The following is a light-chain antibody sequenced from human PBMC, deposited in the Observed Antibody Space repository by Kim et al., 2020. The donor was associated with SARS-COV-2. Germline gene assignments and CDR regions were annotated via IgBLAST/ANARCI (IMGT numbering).Light chain of an antibody. CDR3: QQYVSPSRT. CDR1: QDIHKW. V-gene: IGKV1-5*01. Sequence: DIQLTQSPSTLSASVGDRITITCRASQDIHKWLAWFQQKPGKAPKLLISEASSLKSGVPSRFSGSGFGTHFTLTISSLQPDDCATYYCQQYVSPSRTFGQGPSWRS. CDR2: EAS. J-gene: IGKJ2*01.